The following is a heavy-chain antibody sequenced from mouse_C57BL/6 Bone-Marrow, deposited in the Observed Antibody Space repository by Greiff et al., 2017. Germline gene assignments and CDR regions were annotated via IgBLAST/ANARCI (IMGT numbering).Heavy chain of an antibody. D-gene: IGHD1-1*01. CDR1: GFTFSSYG. Sequence: EVQLVESGGDLVKPGGSLKLSCAASGFTFSSYGMSWVRQTPDKRLEWVATISSGGSYTYYPDSVKGRFTISRDNAKNTLYLQMSSLNAEDTAMYYCARPYYYGSSLYFDYWGQGTTLTVSS. J-gene: IGHJ2*01. CDR3: ARPYYYGSSLYFDY. V-gene: IGHV5-6*01. CDR2: ISSGGSYT.